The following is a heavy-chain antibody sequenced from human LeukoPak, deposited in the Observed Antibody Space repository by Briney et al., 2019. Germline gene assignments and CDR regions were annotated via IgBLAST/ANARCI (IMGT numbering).Heavy chain of an antibody. J-gene: IGHJ3*02. CDR2: INSDGSST. CDR3: ARDLYYYDSSGLLTDAFDI. V-gene: IGHV3-74*01. D-gene: IGHD3-22*01. Sequence: GGSLRLSCAASGFTFSSYWMHWVRQAPGKGLVWVSRINSDGSSTSYADSVKGRFTISRDSAKNTLYLQMNSLRAEDTAVYYCARDLYYYDSSGLLTDAFDIWGQGTMVTVSS. CDR1: GFTFSSYW.